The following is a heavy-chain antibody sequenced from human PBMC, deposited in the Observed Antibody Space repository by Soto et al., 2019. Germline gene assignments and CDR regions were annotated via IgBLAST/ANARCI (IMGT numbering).Heavy chain of an antibody. Sequence: QVQLVQSGAEVKKPGSSVKVSCKASGGTFSSSAISWVRQAPGQGLEWMGAIIPVFGTAHYAQKFQGRVTITADKPTSTAYMELSRLRSEDTAVYHCARERTERGKDVWGQGTTVTVSS. CDR3: ARERTERGKDV. V-gene: IGHV1-69*06. CDR1: GGTFSSSA. J-gene: IGHJ6*02. CDR2: IIPVFGTA.